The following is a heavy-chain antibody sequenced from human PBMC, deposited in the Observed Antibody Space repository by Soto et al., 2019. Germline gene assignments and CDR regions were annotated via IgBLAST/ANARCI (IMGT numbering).Heavy chain of an antibody. CDR3: ARGTTE. V-gene: IGHV4-34*01. J-gene: IGHJ4*02. D-gene: IGHD1-1*01. Sequence: PSLKSRVSISVDTSKNQFSLRLSSVTAADTALYYCARGTTEWGQGTLVTVSS.